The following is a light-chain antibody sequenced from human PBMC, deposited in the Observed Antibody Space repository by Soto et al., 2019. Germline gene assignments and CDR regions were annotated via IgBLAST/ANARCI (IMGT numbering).Light chain of an antibody. CDR1: TSDVGLYNY. CDR3: SSYTSSDTLV. CDR2: EVS. J-gene: IGLJ2*01. Sequence: QSVLTQPASVSGSPGQSITISCTGTTSDVGLYNYVSWYQQHPGKAPKLMISEVSNRPSGVSNRFSGSRSGNTASLTISGLQAEDAADYYCSSYTSSDTLVFGAGTKVTVL. V-gene: IGLV2-14*01.